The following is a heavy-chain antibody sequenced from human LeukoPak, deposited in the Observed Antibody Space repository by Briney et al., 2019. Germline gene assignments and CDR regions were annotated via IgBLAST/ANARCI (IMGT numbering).Heavy chain of an antibody. CDR3: VRDWFGEFR. Sequence: GGSLRLSCAASGFTFSSYWMSWVRQAPGKGLEWVANIKQDGSEKYYVDSVKGRFTISRDNAENTLYLQMNSLRVEDTAVYYCVRDWFGEFRWGQGTQVTVSS. D-gene: IGHD3-10*01. CDR2: IKQDGSEK. J-gene: IGHJ4*02. V-gene: IGHV3-7*01. CDR1: GFTFSSYW.